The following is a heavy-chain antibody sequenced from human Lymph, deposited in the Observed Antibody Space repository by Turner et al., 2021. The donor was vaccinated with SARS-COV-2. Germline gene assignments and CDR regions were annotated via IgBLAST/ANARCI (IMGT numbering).Heavy chain of an antibody. CDR3: ATDRSSGWPHYYYYTMDV. J-gene: IGHJ6*02. CDR1: GYNLTELS. CDR2: FDPEDGKT. Sequence: QVQLVQSGAEVKKPGASVKVSCKVSGYNLTELSMHWVRQAPGKGLEWMGGFDPEDGKTIYAQKFQDRVTMTEDTSTDTAYMELSSLRSEDTAVYYCATDRSSGWPHYYYYTMDVWGQGTTVTVSS. D-gene: IGHD6-19*01. V-gene: IGHV1-24*01.